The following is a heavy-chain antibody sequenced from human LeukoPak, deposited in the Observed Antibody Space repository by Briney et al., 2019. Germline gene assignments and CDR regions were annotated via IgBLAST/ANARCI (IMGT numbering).Heavy chain of an antibody. CDR1: GYSFTDHW. V-gene: IGHV5-51*01. D-gene: IGHD6-19*01. CDR2: IYPGDSDT. J-gene: IGHJ4*02. Sequence: AESLKISCKASGYSFTDHWIGWVRQMPGKGLEWMGIIYPGDSDTRYSPSFQGQVTISADKSISTAYLQWSTLQAPDTAMYYCARGDNSGWYFFDYWGQGTLVTVSS. CDR3: ARGDNSGWYFFDY.